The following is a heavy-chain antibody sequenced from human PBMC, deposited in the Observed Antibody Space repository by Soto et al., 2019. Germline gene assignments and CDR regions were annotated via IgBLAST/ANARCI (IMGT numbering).Heavy chain of an antibody. D-gene: IGHD3-16*01. CDR3: ARDRGSGECIFDY. J-gene: IGHJ4*02. V-gene: IGHV3-7*05. CDR1: GFTFSSYW. Sequence: EVQLVESGGGLVQPGGSLRLSCAASGFTFSSYWMSWVRQAPGKGLEWVANINQDGSEKYYVDFVNGQFTISRANAKNSLYLQMNSLRAEDTAVYYCARDRGSGECIFDYWGQGTLVTVSS. CDR2: INQDGSEK.